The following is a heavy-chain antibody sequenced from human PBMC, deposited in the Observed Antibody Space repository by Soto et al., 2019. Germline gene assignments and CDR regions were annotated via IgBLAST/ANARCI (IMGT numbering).Heavy chain of an antibody. Sequence: QVQLVQSGTEVKKPGSSVRVSCESSGGTFRTYSINWVRQAPGQGLEWMGDIIPFSRPPNYAQKFQGRVTISADESTNTVYLDLSSLTSEDTAVYFCARDCGNTDCFDKDVWGQGTTVTVSS. CDR1: GGTFRTYS. J-gene: IGHJ6*02. V-gene: IGHV1-69*01. CDR2: IIPFSRPP. D-gene: IGHD2-21*02. CDR3: ARDCGNTDCFDKDV.